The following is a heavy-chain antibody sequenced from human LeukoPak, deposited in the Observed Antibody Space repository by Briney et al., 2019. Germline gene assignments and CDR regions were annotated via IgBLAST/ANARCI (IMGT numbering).Heavy chain of an antibody. CDR3: AREASGPYYYYMDV. J-gene: IGHJ6*03. CDR1: GGSISTITYY. D-gene: IGHD3-10*01. Sequence: SETLSLTCTVSGGSISTITYYWGWIRQPPGKGLEWVGHMYYRGNTFYNPSLKSRVTISVDTSKNQFSLKLSSVTAADTAVYYCAREASGPYYYYMDVWGKGTTVTVSS. CDR2: MYYRGNT. V-gene: IGHV4-39*07.